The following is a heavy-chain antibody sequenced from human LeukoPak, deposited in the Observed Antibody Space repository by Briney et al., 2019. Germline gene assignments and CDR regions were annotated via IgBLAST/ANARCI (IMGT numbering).Heavy chain of an antibody. CDR2: ISYDGSNK. J-gene: IGHJ4*02. CDR1: GFTFSSYA. Sequence: PGGSLRPSCAASGFTFSSYAMHWVRQAPGKGLEWVAVISYDGSNKYYADSVKGRFTISRDNSKNTLYLQMNSLRAEDTAVYYCARDGISGSYLIFGYWGQGTLVTVSS. CDR3: ARDGISGSYLIFGY. D-gene: IGHD1-26*01. V-gene: IGHV3-30-3*01.